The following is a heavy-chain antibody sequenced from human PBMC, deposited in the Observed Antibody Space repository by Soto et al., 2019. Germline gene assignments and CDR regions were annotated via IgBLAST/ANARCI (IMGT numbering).Heavy chain of an antibody. CDR2: IWSDGSNK. J-gene: IGHJ4*02. CDR3: ARERWQRPAFCFDY. Sequence: GGSLRLSCAASGFTFSNYGMHWVRQAPGKGLEWVAVIWSDGSNKYYTDSVKGRLTISRDNSKNTLYLQMNSLRAEDTAVYYCARERWQRPAFCFDYWGQGTLVTVSS. D-gene: IGHD6-25*01. V-gene: IGHV3-33*01. CDR1: GFTFSNYG.